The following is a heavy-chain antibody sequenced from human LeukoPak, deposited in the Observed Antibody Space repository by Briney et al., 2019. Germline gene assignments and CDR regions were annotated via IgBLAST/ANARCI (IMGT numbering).Heavy chain of an antibody. D-gene: IGHD3-22*01. CDR1: GFTFSSYA. J-gene: IGHJ4*02. CDR3: AKDPYYYDSSGYYLLGPFDY. V-gene: IGHV3-23*01. CDR2: ISGSGGST. Sequence: GGSLRLSCAASGFTFSSYAMSWVRQAPGKGLEWVSAISGSGGSTYYADSVKGRFTISRDNSKNTLYPQMNSLRAEDTAVYYCAKDPYYYDSSGYYLLGPFDYWGQGTLVTVSS.